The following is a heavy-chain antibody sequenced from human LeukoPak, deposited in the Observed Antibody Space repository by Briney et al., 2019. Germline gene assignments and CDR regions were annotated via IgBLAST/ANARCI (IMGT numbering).Heavy chain of an antibody. CDR3: ARVEWLRFGYYYYMDV. Sequence: SVKVSCKASGGTFSSYAISWVRQAPGQGLEWMGGIIPIFGTANYAQKFQGRVTITADESTSTAYMELSSLRSEDTAVYYCARVEWLRFGYYYYMDVWGKGTTVTVSS. CDR2: IIPIFGTA. CDR1: GGTFSSYA. D-gene: IGHD5-12*01. J-gene: IGHJ6*03. V-gene: IGHV1-69*13.